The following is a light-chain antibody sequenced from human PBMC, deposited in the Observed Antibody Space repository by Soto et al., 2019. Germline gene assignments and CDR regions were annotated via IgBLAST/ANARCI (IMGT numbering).Light chain of an antibody. CDR2: DAA. J-gene: IGKJ4*01. Sequence: EIVMTQSPATLSVSPGDRATLSCRASQSVSSDLAWYQQKPGQAPRLFIYDAANRATGIPDRFNGSGSGTEFSLTISSLQSEDFAVYFCQRYDNWPLTFGGGTKVDIK. CDR1: QSVSSD. V-gene: IGKV3D-15*01. CDR3: QRYDNWPLT.